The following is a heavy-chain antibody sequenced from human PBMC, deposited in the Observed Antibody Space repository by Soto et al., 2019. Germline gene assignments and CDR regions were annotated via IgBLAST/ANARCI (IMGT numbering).Heavy chain of an antibody. CDR3: ANGSAPWCIAVGCYPFDR. J-gene: IGHJ4*02. D-gene: IGHD2-8*01. CDR2: ITNSGVDA. CDR1: GFTFSSYA. V-gene: IGHV3-23*05. Sequence: EVQLLESGGDLVQPGGSLRLSCAASGFTFSSYAMTWVRQAPGRGLECVTVITNSGVDAHYISSVKGRFTSSRDNSKNTLLFQMDSLRVEDTAVYYCANGSAPWCIAVGCYPFDRWGQGTLVTVSS.